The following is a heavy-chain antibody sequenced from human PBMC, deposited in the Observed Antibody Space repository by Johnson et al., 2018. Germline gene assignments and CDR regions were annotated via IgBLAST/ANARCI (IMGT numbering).Heavy chain of an antibody. J-gene: IGHJ1*01. Sequence: EVQLLESGGGLVQPGRSLRLSCAASGFTFDDYAMHWVRQAPGKGLEWVSGISWNSGSIGYTDSVKGRFTISRDNAKNSLYLQMNRLRAEDTALYYCGRDVASTGEHFQHWGQGTVVTVSS. CDR2: ISWNSGSI. D-gene: IGHD5-24*01. V-gene: IGHV3-9*01. CDR1: GFTFDDYA. CDR3: GRDVASTGEHFQH.